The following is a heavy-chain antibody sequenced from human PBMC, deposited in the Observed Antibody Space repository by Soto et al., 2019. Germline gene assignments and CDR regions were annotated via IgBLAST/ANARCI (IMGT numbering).Heavy chain of an antibody. J-gene: IGHJ4*02. V-gene: IGHV4-30-4*01. D-gene: IGHD4-17*01. Sequence: SETLSLTCTVSGGSISSGDYYWSWIRQPPGKGLEWIGYIYYSGSTYYNPSLKSRVTISVDTSKNQFSLKLSSVTAADTAVYYCARETPSLYGDYYFDYWGQGTLVTVSS. CDR2: IYYSGST. CDR1: GGSISSGDYY. CDR3: ARETPSLYGDYYFDY.